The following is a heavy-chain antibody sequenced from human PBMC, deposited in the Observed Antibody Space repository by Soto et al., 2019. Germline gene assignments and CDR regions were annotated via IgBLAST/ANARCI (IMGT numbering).Heavy chain of an antibody. D-gene: IGHD6-19*01. CDR3: ARQGYSSGWYGYYYYYGMDV. CDR1: GGSISSSSYY. Sequence: SETLSLTCTVSGGSISSSSYYWGWIRQPPGKGLEWIGSIYYSGSTYYNPSLKSRVTISVDTSKNQFSLKLSSVTAADTAVYYCARQGYSSGWYGYYYYYGMDVWGQGTTVTVSS. V-gene: IGHV4-39*01. CDR2: IYYSGST. J-gene: IGHJ6*02.